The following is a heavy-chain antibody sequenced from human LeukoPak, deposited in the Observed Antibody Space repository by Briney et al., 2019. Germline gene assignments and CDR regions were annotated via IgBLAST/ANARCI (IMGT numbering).Heavy chain of an antibody. Sequence: AETLSLTCTVSGGSISSYYWSWVRQPAGKGVEWVGRIYTSGSTNYNPSLRRRVTISVDAYKNQFSLKLSSVTAADTAVYYCARCAFWSGYADWFDPWGQGTLVTVSS. CDR2: IYTSGST. V-gene: IGHV4-4*07. D-gene: IGHD3-3*01. J-gene: IGHJ5*02. CDR1: GGSISSYY. CDR3: ARCAFWSGYADWFDP.